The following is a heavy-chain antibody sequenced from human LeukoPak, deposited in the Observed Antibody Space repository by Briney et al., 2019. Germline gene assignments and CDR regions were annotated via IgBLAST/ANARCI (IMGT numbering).Heavy chain of an antibody. J-gene: IGHJ4*02. CDR2: IYYSGTT. CDR1: GYSISSGYY. CDR3: ARVVVATGLLG. V-gene: IGHV4-38-2*02. Sequence: SETLSLTCTVSGYSISSGYYWGWIRQPPGKGLEWIGSIYYSGTTYYDPSLKSRVTISVDTSKNQFSLNLSSVTAADTAVYYCARVVVATGLLGWGQGTLVTVSS. D-gene: IGHD5-12*01.